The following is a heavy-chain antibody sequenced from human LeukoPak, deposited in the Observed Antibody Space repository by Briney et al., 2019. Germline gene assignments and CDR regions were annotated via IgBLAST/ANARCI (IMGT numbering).Heavy chain of an antibody. J-gene: IGHJ4*02. CDR2: INPNSGGT. CDR1: GYTFTGYY. V-gene: IGHV1-2*02. CDR3: ARAREDGGNSGEIGY. Sequence: ASVKLSCTASGYTFTGYYMPWVRQAPGQGLGWRGWINPNSGGTNYAQKFQGRVTMTRDTSISTAYMELSRLRSDDTAVYYCARAREDGGNSGEIGYWGQGTLVTVSS. D-gene: IGHD4-23*01.